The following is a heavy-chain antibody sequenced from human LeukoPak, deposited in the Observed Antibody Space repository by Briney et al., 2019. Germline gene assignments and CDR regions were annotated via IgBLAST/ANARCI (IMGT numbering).Heavy chain of an antibody. D-gene: IGHD5-18*01. CDR2: ISYRGST. J-gene: IGHJ4*02. CDR1: GGSISSYY. CDR3: ASGYNYASRFDF. V-gene: IGHV4-59*08. Sequence: SETLSLTCTVSGGSISSYYWNWFRQPPGKGLEWIWYISYRGSTNYNPSLRSRVSVSVDTSKNQFSLKLNSVTAADTAIYYCASGYNYASRFDFWGQGTPVTVSS.